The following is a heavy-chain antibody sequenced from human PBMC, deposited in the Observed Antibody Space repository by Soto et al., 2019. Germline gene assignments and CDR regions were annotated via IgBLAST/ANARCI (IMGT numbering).Heavy chain of an antibody. D-gene: IGHD6-6*01. CDR1: GYSFTSYW. V-gene: IGHV5-51*01. J-gene: IGHJ4*02. CDR3: ARPRWSSSTGTYYFDY. CDR2: IYPGDSDT. Sequence: GESLKISCKGSGYSFTSYWIGWVRQMPGKGLEWMGIIYPGDSDTRYNPSSQGQVTISPDKSVSTAYLQWRGLKASDTAMYYCARPRWSSSTGTYYFDYWGQGTLVTVSS.